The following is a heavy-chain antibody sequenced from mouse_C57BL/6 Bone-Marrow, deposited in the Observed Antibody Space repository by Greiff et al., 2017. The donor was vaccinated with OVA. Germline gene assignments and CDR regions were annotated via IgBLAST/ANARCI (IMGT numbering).Heavy chain of an antibody. J-gene: IGHJ4*01. CDR2: IWSGGST. CDR3: ARNFPYYYGLYYAMDY. V-gene: IGHV2-2*01. CDR1: GFSLTSYG. Sequence: QVQLQQSGPGLVQPSQSLSITCTVSGFSLTSYGVHWVRQSPGKGLEWLGVIWSGGSTVYNAAFISRLSISKDKSKSQVFFKMNSLQADDTAIYYCARNFPYYYGLYYAMDYWGQGTSVTVSS. D-gene: IGHD1-1*01.